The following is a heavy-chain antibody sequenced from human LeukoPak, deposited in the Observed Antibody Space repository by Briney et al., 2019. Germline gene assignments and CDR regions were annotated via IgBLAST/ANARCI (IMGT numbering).Heavy chain of an antibody. D-gene: IGHD3-22*01. V-gene: IGHV3-7*01. CDR3: AKPMIVLLDAFDI. Sequence: GGSLRLSCAAAGFTYRSYWVTWVRQAPGKGLEWVANINQDGSETFYVDSVKGRFTISRDNAKKSVYLQMNSLRVEDTAVYYCAKPMIVLLDAFDIWGQGTMVTVSS. CDR1: GFTYRSYW. CDR2: INQDGSET. J-gene: IGHJ3*02.